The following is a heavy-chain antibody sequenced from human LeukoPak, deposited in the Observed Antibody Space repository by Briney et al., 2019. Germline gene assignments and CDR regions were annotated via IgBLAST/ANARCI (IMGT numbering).Heavy chain of an antibody. D-gene: IGHD1-26*01. CDR1: GGSISSYY. CDR2: MYYSWST. Sequence: SETLSLTCTVSGGSISSYYWSWIRQPRGKGLEWIGYMYYSWSTNYNPSLKRRVTISVDTSKNQFSLKLSSVTAADTAVYYCAIGWPSIVGAGYYYYYYMDVWGKGTTVTVSS. J-gene: IGHJ6*03. V-gene: IGHV4-59*01. CDR3: AIGWPSIVGAGYYYYYYMDV.